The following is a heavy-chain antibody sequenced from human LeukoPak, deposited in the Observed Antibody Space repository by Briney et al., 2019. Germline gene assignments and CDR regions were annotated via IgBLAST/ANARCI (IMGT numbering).Heavy chain of an antibody. CDR2: VDPNSGGT. CDR3: ARDSRVTNGDY. J-gene: IGHJ4*02. CDR1: GYTFTGYY. V-gene: IGHV1-2*02. D-gene: IGHD3-10*01. Sequence: ASVKVSCKAPGYTFTGYYMHWVRQAPGQGLEWMGWVDPNSGGTSCAQKFQGRGTMTRDTSITTVYMELNRLNSDDTAVYYCARDSRVTNGDYWGQGTLVTVSP.